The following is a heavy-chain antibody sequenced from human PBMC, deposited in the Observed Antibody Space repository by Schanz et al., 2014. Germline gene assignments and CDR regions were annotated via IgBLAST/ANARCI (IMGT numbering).Heavy chain of an antibody. CDR1: GFTFSDYY. J-gene: IGHJ4*02. CDR3: TSAVRATFGYFAY. Sequence: ESGGGLVKPGGSLRLSCAASGFTFSDYYMNWIRQAPGKGVEWVGRIKSKTDGGTTDFAAPVKGRFSISRDDSKNTLYLQMNSLKTEDTAVYYCTSAVRATFGYFAYWGQGTLLVTVSS. CDR2: IKSKTDGGTT. V-gene: IGHV3-15*01. D-gene: IGHD2-15*01.